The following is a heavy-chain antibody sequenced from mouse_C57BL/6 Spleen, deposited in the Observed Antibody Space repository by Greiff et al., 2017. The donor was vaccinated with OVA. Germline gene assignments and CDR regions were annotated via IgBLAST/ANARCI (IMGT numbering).Heavy chain of an antibody. CDR1: GYTFTSYW. Sequence: QVQLQQPGAELVKPGASVQLSCKASGYTFTSYWMHWVKQRPGQGLEWIGMIHPNSGSTNYNEKFKSKATLPVDKSSSTAYMQLSSLTSEDSAVYYCARYYGSSNWYFDVWGTGTTVTVSS. D-gene: IGHD1-1*01. CDR2: IHPNSGST. CDR3: ARYYGSSNWYFDV. V-gene: IGHV1-64*01. J-gene: IGHJ1*03.